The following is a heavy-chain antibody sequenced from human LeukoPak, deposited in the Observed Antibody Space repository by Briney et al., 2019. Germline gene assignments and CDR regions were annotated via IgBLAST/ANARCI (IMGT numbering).Heavy chain of an antibody. CDR1: GGTFSSYA. D-gene: IGHD5-18*01. Sequence: SVKVSCKASGGTFSSYAISWVRQAPGQGLEWMGRIIPILGVANYAQKFQGRVTITADKSTSTAYMELSSLRSEDTAVYYCARGYSSPFDYWGQGTLVTVSS. V-gene: IGHV1-69*04. J-gene: IGHJ4*02. CDR2: IIPILGVA. CDR3: ARGYSSPFDY.